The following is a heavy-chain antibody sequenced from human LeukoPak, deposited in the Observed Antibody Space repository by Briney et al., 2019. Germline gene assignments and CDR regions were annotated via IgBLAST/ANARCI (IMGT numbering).Heavy chain of an antibody. CDR3: ARLDHSSGYYQDAFDI. CDR2: IYPGDSDT. V-gene: IGHV5-51*01. Sequence: GESLKISCKGSGSNFTNYWIVWVRPMAGKGLEWMGIIYPGDSDTMYSPSFQGQVTISADKSISTANLQWSSLKASDTAMYYCARLDHSSGYYQDAFDIWGQGTVVTVSS. CDR1: GSNFTNYW. D-gene: IGHD3-22*01. J-gene: IGHJ3*02.